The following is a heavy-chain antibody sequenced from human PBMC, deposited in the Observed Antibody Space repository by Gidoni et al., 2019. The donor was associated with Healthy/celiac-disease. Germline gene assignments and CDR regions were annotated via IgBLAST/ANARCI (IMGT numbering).Heavy chain of an antibody. CDR1: GGTFSSYA. Sequence: QVQLVQSGAEVKKPGSSVQVSCTASGGTFSSYAISWVRQAPGQGPEWMGGIIPIFGTANYAQKFQGRVTSTADESTSTAYMELSSLRSEDTAVYYCARGGSGWYGGHWGQGTLVTVSS. CDR3: ARGGSGWYGGH. CDR2: IIPIFGTA. D-gene: IGHD6-19*01. J-gene: IGHJ4*02. V-gene: IGHV1-69*01.